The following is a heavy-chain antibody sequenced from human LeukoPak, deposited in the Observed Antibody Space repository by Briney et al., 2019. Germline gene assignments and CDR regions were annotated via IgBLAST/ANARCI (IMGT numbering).Heavy chain of an antibody. V-gene: IGHV4-38-2*02. CDR3: ERCRVAWIELAFDY. CDR2: IYHSGST. J-gene: IGHJ4*02. CDR1: GYSISSGYY. D-gene: IGHD2-15*01. Sequence: SETLSLTCTVSGYSISSGYYWGWIRQPPGKGLEWIGSIYHSGSTYYNPSLKSRVTISVDTSKNQFSLKLSSVTAADTPVYYCERCRVAWIELAFDYWGQGTLVTVSS.